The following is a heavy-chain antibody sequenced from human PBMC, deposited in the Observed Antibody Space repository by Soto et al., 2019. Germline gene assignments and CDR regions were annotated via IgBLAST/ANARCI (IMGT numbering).Heavy chain of an antibody. J-gene: IGHJ5*02. Sequence: GASVTVSCQVSGYTLTYLSMHWVRQAPGKGLEWMGGFDPEDGETIYAQKFQGRVTMTEDTSTDTAYMELSSLRSEDTAVYYCATDRAYYDILTGSRANWFDPWGQGTLVTVSS. CDR1: GYTLTYLS. D-gene: IGHD3-9*01. CDR3: ATDRAYYDILTGSRANWFDP. CDR2: FDPEDGET. V-gene: IGHV1-24*01.